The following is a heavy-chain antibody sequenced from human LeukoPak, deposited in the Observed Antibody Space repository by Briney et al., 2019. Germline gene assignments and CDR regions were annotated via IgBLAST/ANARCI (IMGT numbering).Heavy chain of an antibody. CDR3: ARDQDYYGMDV. CDR1: GFPFSSYS. J-gene: IGHJ6*02. CDR2: ISSSSSTI. V-gene: IGHV3-48*01. Sequence: GGSLRLSCAASGFPFSSYSMNWVRQAPGKGLEWVSYISSSSSTIYYADSVKGRFTISRDNAKNSLYLQMNSLRAEDTAVYYCARDQDYYGMDVWGQGTTVTVSS.